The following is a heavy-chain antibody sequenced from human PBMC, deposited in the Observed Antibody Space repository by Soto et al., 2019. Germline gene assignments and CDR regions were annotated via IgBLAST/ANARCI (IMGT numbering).Heavy chain of an antibody. CDR2: INPNSGDT. D-gene: IGHD6-19*01. V-gene: IGHV1-2*02. Sequence: QVQLVQSGAEVKKPGASVKVSCKASGYTFTDYYMHWVRQAPGQGLEWMGWINPNSGDTRYAQHFQGRVAMTRDTSDSTVYMDLNSLRSDDMAMYYCTRASTVAGGLSNSLPNDYWGQGTLVTVSS. CDR1: GYTFTDYY. CDR3: TRASTVAGGLSNSLPNDY. J-gene: IGHJ4*02.